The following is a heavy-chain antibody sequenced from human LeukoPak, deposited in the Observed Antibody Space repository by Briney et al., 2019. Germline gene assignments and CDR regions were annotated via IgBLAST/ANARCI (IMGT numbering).Heavy chain of an antibody. CDR3: ARTHYYDSSGARLYYYYMDV. V-gene: IGHV3-11*04. CDR1: GFTFSDYY. J-gene: IGHJ6*03. Sequence: GGSLRLSCAASGFTFSDYYMSWIRRAPGKGLEWVSYISSSGSTIYYADSVKGRFTISRDNAKNSLYLQMNSLRAEDTAVYYCARTHYYDSSGARLYYYYMDVWGKGTTVTVSS. CDR2: ISSSGSTI. D-gene: IGHD3-22*01.